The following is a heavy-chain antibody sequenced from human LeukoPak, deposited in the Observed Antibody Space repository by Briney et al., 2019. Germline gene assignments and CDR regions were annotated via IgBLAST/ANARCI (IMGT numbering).Heavy chain of an antibody. CDR1: GFTFSSYS. Sequence: GGSLRLSCAASGFTFSSYSMNWVRQAPGKGLEWVSYISSSSSTIYYADSVKGRFTISRDNAKNSLYLQMNSLRAEDTAVYYCARDSGGYDGPSYFDYWGQGTLVTVSS. D-gene: IGHD5-12*01. J-gene: IGHJ4*02. V-gene: IGHV3-48*04. CDR2: ISSSSSTI. CDR3: ARDSGGYDGPSYFDY.